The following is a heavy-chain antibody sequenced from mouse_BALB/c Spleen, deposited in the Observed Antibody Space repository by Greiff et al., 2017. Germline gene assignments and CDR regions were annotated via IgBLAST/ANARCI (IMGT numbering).Heavy chain of an antibody. CDR2: IYPANGNT. V-gene: IGHV1-82*01. CDR3: APYYYGSSYDWYFDV. J-gene: IGHJ1*01. CDR1: GYAFSSSW. D-gene: IGHD1-1*01. Sequence: QVHVKQSGPELVKPGASVKISCKASGYAFSSSWMNWVKQRPGQGLEWIGRIYPANGNTKYDPKFQGKATITADTSSNTAYLQLSSLTSEDTAVYYCAPYYYGSSYDWYFDVWGAGTTVTVSS.